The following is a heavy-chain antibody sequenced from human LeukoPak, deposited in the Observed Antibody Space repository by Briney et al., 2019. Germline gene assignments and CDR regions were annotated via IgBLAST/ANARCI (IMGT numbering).Heavy chain of an antibody. CDR1: GFTFSSYW. CDR3: AKGPYSGFS. CDR2: ISGSGGNT. D-gene: IGHD1-26*01. V-gene: IGHV3-23*01. J-gene: IGHJ5*02. Sequence: PGGSLRLSCAASGFTFSSYWMRWVRQAPGKGLEWVSAISGSGGNTYYADSVKGRFTISRDNSKNTLYLQMNSLRAEDTAVYYCAKGPYSGFSWGQGTLVTVSS.